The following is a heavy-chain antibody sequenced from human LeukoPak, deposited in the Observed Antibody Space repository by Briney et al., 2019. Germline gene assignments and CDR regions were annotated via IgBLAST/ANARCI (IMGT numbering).Heavy chain of an antibody. J-gene: IGHJ3*02. CDR1: GYTFTGYY. CDR3: ARETGDAFDI. CDR2: INPNSGGT. D-gene: IGHD1-1*01. V-gene: IGHV1-2*02. Sequence: GASVKVSCTSSGYTFTGYYMNWVRQAPGQGLEWMGWINPNSGGTNYAQKFQGRVTMTRDTSISTAYMELSRLRSDDTAVYYCARETGDAFDIWGQGTMVTVSS.